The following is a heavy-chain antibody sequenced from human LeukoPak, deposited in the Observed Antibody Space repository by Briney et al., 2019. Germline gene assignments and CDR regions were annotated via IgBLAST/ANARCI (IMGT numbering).Heavy chain of an antibody. CDR3: ARENSRYCSSTSCYGPIGY. CDR1: GFTFDDYG. D-gene: IGHD2-2*01. Sequence: GGSLGLSCVASGFTFDDYGMSWVRQAPGKGLEWVSGINWNGGSTGYADSVKGRFTISRDNAKNSLYLQMNSLRAEDTALYYCARENSRYCSSTSCYGPIGYWGQGTLVTVSS. V-gene: IGHV3-20*04. CDR2: INWNGGST. J-gene: IGHJ4*02.